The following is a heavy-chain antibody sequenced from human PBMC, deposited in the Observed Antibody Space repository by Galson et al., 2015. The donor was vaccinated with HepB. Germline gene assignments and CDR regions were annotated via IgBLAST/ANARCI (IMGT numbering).Heavy chain of an antibody. J-gene: IGHJ4*02. Sequence: SVKVSCKASGYTFAGYYMHWVRQAPGQGLEWMGWINPNSGGTNYAQKFQGWVTMTRDTSISTAYMELSRLRSDDTAVYYCARAGVRGVIGDYWGQGTLVTVSS. D-gene: IGHD3-10*01. CDR1: GYTFAGYY. CDR3: ARAGVRGVIGDY. V-gene: IGHV1-2*04. CDR2: INPNSGGT.